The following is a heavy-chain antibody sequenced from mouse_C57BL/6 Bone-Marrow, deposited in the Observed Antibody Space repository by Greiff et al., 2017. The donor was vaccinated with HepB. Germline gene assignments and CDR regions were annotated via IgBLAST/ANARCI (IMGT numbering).Heavy chain of an antibody. CDR3: ARATPSYYYGSSYYFDY. V-gene: IGHV1-50*01. CDR2: IDPSDSYT. J-gene: IGHJ2*01. D-gene: IGHD1-1*01. Sequence: QVQLQQPGAELVKPGASVKLSCKASGYTFTSYWMQWVKQRPGQGLEWIGEIDPSDSYTNYNQKFKGKATLTVDTSSSTAYMQLSSLTSEDSAVYYCARATPSYYYGSSYYFDYWGQGTTLTVSS. CDR1: GYTFTSYW.